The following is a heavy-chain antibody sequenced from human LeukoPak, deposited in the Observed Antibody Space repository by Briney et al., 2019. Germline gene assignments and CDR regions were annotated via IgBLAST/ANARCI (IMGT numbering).Heavy chain of an antibody. CDR1: GFTFSSYW. CDR2: INSDGSST. Sequence: GGSLRLSCAASGFTFSSYWMHWVRQAPGKGLVWVSRINSDGSSTSYADSVKGRFTISRDNAKNTLYLQMNSLRAEDTAVYYCARSPAGANYYLDVWGKGTTVTISS. CDR3: ARSPAGANYYLDV. V-gene: IGHV3-74*01. D-gene: IGHD1-14*01. J-gene: IGHJ6*03.